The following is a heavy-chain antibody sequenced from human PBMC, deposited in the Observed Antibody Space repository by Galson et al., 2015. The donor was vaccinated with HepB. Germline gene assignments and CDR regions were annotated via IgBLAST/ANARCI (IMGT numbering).Heavy chain of an antibody. CDR1: GFTFDDYA. D-gene: IGHD3-10*01. Sequence: SLRLSCAASGFTFDDYAMHWVRQAPGKGLEWVSGISWNSGSIGYADSVKGRFTISRDNAKNSLYLQMNSLRAEDTALYYCAKEINYYGSGSYRVSAFDIWGQGTMVTVSS. V-gene: IGHV3-9*01. J-gene: IGHJ3*02. CDR2: ISWNSGSI. CDR3: AKEINYYGSGSYRVSAFDI.